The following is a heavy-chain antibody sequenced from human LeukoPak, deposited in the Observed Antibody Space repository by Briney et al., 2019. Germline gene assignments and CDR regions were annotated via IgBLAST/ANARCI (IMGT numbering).Heavy chain of an antibody. CDR1: GFTFSSYA. CDR3: ARSMRGAYYYDSSGSFDI. Sequence: GGSLRLSCAASGFTFSSYAMHWVRQAPGQGLEYVSAISSNGGSTYYANSVKGRFTISRDNSKNTLYLQMGSLRAEDMAVYYCARSMRGAYYYDSSGSFDIWGQGTMVTVSS. CDR2: ISSNGGST. J-gene: IGHJ3*02. D-gene: IGHD3-22*01. V-gene: IGHV3-64*01.